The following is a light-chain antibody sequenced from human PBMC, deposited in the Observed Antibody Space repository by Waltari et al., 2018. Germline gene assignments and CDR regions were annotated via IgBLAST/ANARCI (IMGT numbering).Light chain of an antibody. V-gene: IGKV2-30*02. CDR2: KVS. CDR1: QSLVHSDGNTH. J-gene: IGKJ2*01. CDR3: MQGTHWPYT. Sequence: DVVMTQSPLSLPVTLGQPASLSCTSRQSLVHSDGNTHLVWFHQRPGQSPRRLIYKVSNRDSGVPDRFSGSGSGTDFTLKISRVEAEDVGVYYCMQGTHWPYTFGQGTKLDIK.